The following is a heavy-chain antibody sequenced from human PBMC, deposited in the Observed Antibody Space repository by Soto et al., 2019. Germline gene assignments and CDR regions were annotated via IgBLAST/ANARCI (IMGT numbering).Heavy chain of an antibody. CDR1: GFTFSSYA. Sequence: VGSLRLSCAASGFTFSSYAMSWVRQAPGKGLEWVSAISGSGGSTYYADSVKGRFTISRDNSKNTLYLQMNSLRAEDTAVYYCAKGVVVTTPYYGMDVWGQGTTVTVSS. V-gene: IGHV3-23*01. D-gene: IGHD2-21*02. J-gene: IGHJ6*02. CDR2: ISGSGGST. CDR3: AKGVVVTTPYYGMDV.